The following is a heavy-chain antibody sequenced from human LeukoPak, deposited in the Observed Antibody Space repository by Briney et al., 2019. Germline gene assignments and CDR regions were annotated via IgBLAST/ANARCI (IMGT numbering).Heavy chain of an antibody. CDR1: GYTFTSYD. J-gene: IGHJ3*02. D-gene: IGHD5-18*01. CDR2: MNPNSGNT. V-gene: IGHV1-8*03. CDR3: ASLTATHARSDAFDI. Sequence: ASVKVSCKASGYTFTSYDINWVRQATGQGLEWMGWMNPNSGNTGYAQKFQGRVTITRNTSISTAYMELGSLRSEDTAVYYCASLTATHARSDAFDIWGQGTMVTVSS.